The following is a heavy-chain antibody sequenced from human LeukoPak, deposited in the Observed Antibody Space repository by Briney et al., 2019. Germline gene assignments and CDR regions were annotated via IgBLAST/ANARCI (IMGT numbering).Heavy chain of an antibody. Sequence: GGSLRLSCAASGFTFSSYSMNWVRQAPGKGLEWVSSISSSSSYIYYADLVKGRFTISRDNAKNSLYLQMNSLRAEDTAVYYCARDEVGGGYYDFWSGYYWFDYWGQGTLVTVSS. CDR1: GFTFSSYS. J-gene: IGHJ4*02. CDR3: ARDEVGGGYYDFWSGYYWFDY. CDR2: ISSSSSYI. V-gene: IGHV3-21*01. D-gene: IGHD3-3*01.